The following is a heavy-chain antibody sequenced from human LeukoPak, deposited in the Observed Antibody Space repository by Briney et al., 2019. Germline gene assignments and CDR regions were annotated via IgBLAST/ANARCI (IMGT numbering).Heavy chain of an antibody. J-gene: IGHJ4*02. CDR3: ARTGGSSWLFDY. Sequence: PSETLSLACAVSGYSISSGYYWGWIRQPPGKGLEWIGSIYHSGSTYYNPSLKSRVTISVDTSKNQFSLKLSSVTAADTAVYYCARTGGSSWLFDYWGQGTLVTVSS. CDR2: IYHSGST. V-gene: IGHV4-38-2*01. D-gene: IGHD6-13*01. CDR1: GYSISSGYY.